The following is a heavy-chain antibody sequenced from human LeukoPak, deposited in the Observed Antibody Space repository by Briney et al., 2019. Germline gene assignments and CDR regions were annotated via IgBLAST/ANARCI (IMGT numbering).Heavy chain of an antibody. CDR1: GLTFSSHT. D-gene: IGHD6-6*01. V-gene: IGHV3-21*04. J-gene: IGHJ3*01. CDR3: ARSSYSSSSSV. Sequence: GGSLRLSCAASGLTFSSHTMNWVRQAPGKGLEYISSVTNGGTTYYADSVKGRFTISRDNAKNSLYLQINSLRAEDTAVYYCARSSYSSSSSVWGQGTMVTVSS. CDR2: VTNGGTT.